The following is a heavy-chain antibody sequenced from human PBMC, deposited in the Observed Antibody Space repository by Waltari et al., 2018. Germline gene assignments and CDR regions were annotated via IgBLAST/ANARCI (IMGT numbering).Heavy chain of an antibody. D-gene: IGHD3-16*01. J-gene: IGHJ4*02. CDR2: INPKNGDT. CDR1: GYTFTAYY. Sequence: QVELVQSGAEVKKPGTSVKVSCKASGYTFTAYYMHWVRQAPGQGLEWMGRINPKNGDTNYARNFEGRVTMTRDTSISTAYMELSRLRSDDTAVYYCARIVGDGDYWGQGTLVTVSS. CDR3: ARIVGDGDY. V-gene: IGHV1-2*06.